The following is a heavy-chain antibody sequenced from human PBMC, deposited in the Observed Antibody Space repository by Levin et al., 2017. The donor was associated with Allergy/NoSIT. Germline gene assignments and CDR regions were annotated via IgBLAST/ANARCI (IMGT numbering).Heavy chain of an antibody. J-gene: IGHJ6*02. D-gene: IGHD3-10*01. CDR3: ARDRDFFSVSGSRDSGMDV. Sequence: MTSETLSLTCTVSGGSMSGIYWTWIRQTPGKGLEWIGNIYDRGGVNYNPSLRGRVSFSLDTPTRQFSLTLTSLTAADTAIYYCARDRDFFSVSGSRDSGMDVWGQGTSVTV. V-gene: IGHV4-59*01. CDR1: GGSMSGIY. CDR2: IYDRGGV.